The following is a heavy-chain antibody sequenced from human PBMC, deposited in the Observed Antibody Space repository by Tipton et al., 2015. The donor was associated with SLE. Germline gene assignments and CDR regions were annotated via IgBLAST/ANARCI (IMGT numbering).Heavy chain of an antibody. CDR2: IHYGGST. CDR1: GDFISSNTYY. Sequence: TLSLTCTVSGDFISSNTYYWGWIRQPPGKGLEWIGSIHYGGSTYNNPSLKSRITMSVDTSKNEFSLNLSSVTAADTAVYYCARDEYRYDATGYHLLGHFDFWGQGTLVTVSS. J-gene: IGHJ4*02. D-gene: IGHD3-22*01. CDR3: ARDEYRYDATGYHLLGHFDF. V-gene: IGHV4-39*07.